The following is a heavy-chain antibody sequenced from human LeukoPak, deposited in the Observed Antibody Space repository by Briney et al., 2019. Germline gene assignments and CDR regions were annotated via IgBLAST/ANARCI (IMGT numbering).Heavy chain of an antibody. CDR2: MSPNSGNT. D-gene: IGHD6-19*01. CDR3: TRVPRAAVGI. J-gene: IGHJ3*02. CDR1: GYTFISYD. V-gene: IGHV1-8*01. Sequence: GASVKVSCKASGYTFISYDINWVRQATGQGLEWMGYMSPNSGNTRYAQKFQGRVTMTRNTSISTAYMELSSLRSEDTAVYYCTRVPRAAVGIWGQGTMVTVSS.